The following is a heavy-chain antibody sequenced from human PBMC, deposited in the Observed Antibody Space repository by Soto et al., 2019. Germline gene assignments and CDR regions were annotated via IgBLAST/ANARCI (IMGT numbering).Heavy chain of an antibody. J-gene: IGHJ6*02. D-gene: IGHD3-10*01. CDR1: GGSFSGYY. CDR3: ARGLPGGEWFGEPPYYYYGMDV. V-gene: IGHV4-34*01. Sequence: PSEPLSLTCAVYGGSFSGYYWSWIRQPPGKGLEWIGEINHSGSTNYNPSLKSRVTISVDTSKNQFSLKLSSVTTADTAVYYCARGLPGGEWFGEPPYYYYGMDVWGQGTTVTVSS. CDR2: INHSGST.